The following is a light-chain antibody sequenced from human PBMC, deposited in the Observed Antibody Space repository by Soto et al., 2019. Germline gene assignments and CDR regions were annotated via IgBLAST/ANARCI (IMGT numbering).Light chain of an antibody. CDR3: SSYTSSV. Sequence: QSVLTQPASVSGSPGQSITISCTGTSSDVGGYNYVSWYQQHPGKAPKLMIYDVSNRPSGVSNRFSGSKSGNTASLTISGLQAEDEADYHCSSYTSSVFGGGTKVTVL. V-gene: IGLV2-14*01. CDR2: DVS. J-gene: IGLJ2*01. CDR1: SSDVGGYNY.